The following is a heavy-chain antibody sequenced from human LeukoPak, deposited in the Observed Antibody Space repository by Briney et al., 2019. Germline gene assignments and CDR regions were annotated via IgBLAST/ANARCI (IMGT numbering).Heavy chain of an antibody. J-gene: IGHJ3*02. Sequence: ASVKVSSRASGYAFISTGISWVRQAPGQGLEWMGWISAYNGNTNYAQKLQGRVTMTTDTSTCTAYMELRSLRSDDTAVYYCARDSPDIAVVPASPIDAFDIWGQGTMVTVSS. V-gene: IGHV1-18*01. CDR2: ISAYNGNT. CDR3: ARDSPDIAVVPASPIDAFDI. D-gene: IGHD2-2*01. CDR1: GYAFISTG.